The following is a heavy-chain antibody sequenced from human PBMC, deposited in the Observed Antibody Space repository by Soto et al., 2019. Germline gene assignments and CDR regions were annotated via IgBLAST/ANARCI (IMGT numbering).Heavy chain of an antibody. V-gene: IGHV4-59*01. CDR1: GGSISSYY. J-gene: IGHJ3*01. Sequence: QVQLQESGPGLVKTSETLSLTCTVSGGSISSYYWSWIRQPPGKGLEWIGYIYYSGSTNYNPSLKSRVPISADTPKNRFSLRLSSVTAADTAVYYCARRYGSAFDFWGQGTMVTVSS. CDR3: ARRYGSAFDF. CDR2: IYYSGST. D-gene: IGHD3-10*01.